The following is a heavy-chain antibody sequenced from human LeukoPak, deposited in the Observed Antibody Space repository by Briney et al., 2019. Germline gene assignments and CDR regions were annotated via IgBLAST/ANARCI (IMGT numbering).Heavy chain of an antibody. CDR1: GGSFCGYY. Sequence: SETLSLTCAVYGGSFCGYYWSWIRQPPGKGLEWIGEINHSGSTNYNPSLKSRVTISVDTSKNQFSLKLSSVTAADTAVYYCARLSGGNSRLHYYYGMDVWGQGTTVTVSS. CDR3: ARLSGGNSRLHYYYGMDV. D-gene: IGHD4-23*01. J-gene: IGHJ6*02. CDR2: INHSGST. V-gene: IGHV4-34*01.